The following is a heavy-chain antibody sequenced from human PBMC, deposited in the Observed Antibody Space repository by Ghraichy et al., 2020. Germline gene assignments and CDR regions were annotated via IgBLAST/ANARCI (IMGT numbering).Heavy chain of an antibody. CDR3: GRPFCSGGSCDHFDF. D-gene: IGHD2-15*01. CDR2: IYYSGTT. V-gene: IGHV4-39*01. J-gene: IGHJ4*02. CDR1: GVSISSTNYY. Sequence: SETLSLPCTVSGVSISSTNYYWGWLRQPPGKGLEWIATIYYSGTTYYNPSFKSRVTISIDTSKNQFSLNLSSVTAADTAVYYCGRPFCSGGSCDHFDFWGQGTLVTVSS.